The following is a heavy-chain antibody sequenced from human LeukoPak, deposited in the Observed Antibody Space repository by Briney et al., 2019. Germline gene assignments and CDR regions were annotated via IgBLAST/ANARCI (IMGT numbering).Heavy chain of an antibody. V-gene: IGHV1-2*02. CDR1: GYTFTGYY. J-gene: IGHJ4*02. CDR2: INPNSGGT. Sequence: ASVNLSCNASGYTFTGYYMHWVRHAPVPGLEWMGWINPNSGGTNYAQKFQGRVTMTRDTSISTAYMELSSLRSDDTAVYYCARGTGLELIDYWGQGTLVTVSS. CDR3: ARGTGLELIDY. D-gene: IGHD1-7*01.